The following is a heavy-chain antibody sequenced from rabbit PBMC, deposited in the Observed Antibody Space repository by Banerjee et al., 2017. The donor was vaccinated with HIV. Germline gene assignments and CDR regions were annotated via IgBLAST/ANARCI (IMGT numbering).Heavy chain of an antibody. J-gene: IGHJ6*01. V-gene: IGHV1S45*01. Sequence: QEQLEESGGDLVKPGTSLTLTCTASGFSFITRYYMCWVRQAPGKGLEWIACIDGGSVGNSYYASWAKGRFTISETSSTTVTLQMPSLTAADTATYFCARGDTYGYLFGPPATYAMDLWGQGTLVTVS. CDR3: ARGDTYGYLFGPPATYAMDL. CDR2: IDGGSVGNS. CDR1: GFSFITRYY. D-gene: IGHD6-1*01.